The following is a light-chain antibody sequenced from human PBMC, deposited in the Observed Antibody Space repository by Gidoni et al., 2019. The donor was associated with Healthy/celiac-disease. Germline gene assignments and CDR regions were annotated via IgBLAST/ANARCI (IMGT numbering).Light chain of an antibody. CDR3: MQVLQTPLT. CDR1: QSLLHSNGYNY. CDR2: LGS. Sequence: DIVLTQSPLFLPVVSGEPAAISCRSSQSLLHSNGYNYLDWYLQKPGQSPQLLIHLGSNRASGVPDRFSGRGSGTDFTLRISSVEAEDVGVYYCMQVLQTPLTFGGGTKVEIK. J-gene: IGKJ4*01. V-gene: IGKV2-28*01.